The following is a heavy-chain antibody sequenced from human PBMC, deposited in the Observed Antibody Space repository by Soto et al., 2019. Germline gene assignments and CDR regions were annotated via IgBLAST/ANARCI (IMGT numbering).Heavy chain of an antibody. Sequence: ETLSLTCTVSGDSISSHYWSWIRQPPGKGLEWIGFGSTKYNPSLKSRIRRSVDTSKNQFPLNLTSATAADTAVYYCARVSTSASGSYYTLDYWGQGTQVTVS. CDR1: GDSISSHY. CDR2: GST. CDR3: ARVSTSASGSYYTLDY. D-gene: IGHD3-10*01. V-gene: IGHV4-59*11. J-gene: IGHJ4*02.